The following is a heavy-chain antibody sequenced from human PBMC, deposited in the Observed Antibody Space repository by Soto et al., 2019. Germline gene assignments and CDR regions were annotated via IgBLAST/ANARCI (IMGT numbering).Heavy chain of an antibody. CDR2: IYHSGST. Sequence: SETLSLTCAVSGGSISSSNWWSWVRQPPGKGLEWIGEIYHSGSTNYNPSLKSRVTISVDKSKNQFSLKLSSVTAADTAVYYCARGGARPHYYYGMDVWGQGTTVTVSS. CDR3: ARGGARPHYYYGMDV. J-gene: IGHJ6*02. CDR1: GGSISSSNW. V-gene: IGHV4-4*02. D-gene: IGHD6-6*01.